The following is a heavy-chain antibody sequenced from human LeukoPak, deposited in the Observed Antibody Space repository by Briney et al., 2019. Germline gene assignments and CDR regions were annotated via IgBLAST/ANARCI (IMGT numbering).Heavy chain of an antibody. CDR3: ARDGRIEGFDY. CDR1: GGSISSYY. J-gene: IGHJ4*02. V-gene: IGHV4-59*12. D-gene: IGHD2-15*01. CDR2: IYYSGST. Sequence: PSEALSLTCTVSGGSISSYYWSWIRQPPGKGLEWIGYIYYSGSTNYNPSLKSRVIISVDTSKNQFSLKLSSVTAADTAVYYCARDGRIEGFDYWGQGTLVTVSS.